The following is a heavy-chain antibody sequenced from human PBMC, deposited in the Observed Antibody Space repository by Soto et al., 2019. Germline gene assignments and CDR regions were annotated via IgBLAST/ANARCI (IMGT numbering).Heavy chain of an antibody. V-gene: IGHV4-39*01. CDR2: IYSSENS. CDR3: ARFNGYCISTNCHGYYGMDV. D-gene: IGHD2-2*03. Sequence: SVSAGMPSPCSYSVCRLLQSTGKGLEWIGTIYSSENSYYNPSLLSRVTISVDTSKNEFSLRLSSVTAADTAVYYCARFNGYCISTNCHGYYGMDVWGQGTTVT. CDR1: AGMPSPCSYS. J-gene: IGHJ6*02.